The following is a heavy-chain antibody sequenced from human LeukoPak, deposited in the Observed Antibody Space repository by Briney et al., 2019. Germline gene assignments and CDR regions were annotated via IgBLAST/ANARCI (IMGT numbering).Heavy chain of an antibody. Sequence: GGSLRLSCVASGFTFGSYSMNWVRQAPGKGLEWVAIISYDGSKKYYGDSVKGRFTISRDNSKNTLYLQMNSLRAEDTAVYYCAKNFGIAPRPEWFDPWGQGTLVTVSS. CDR1: GFTFGSYS. D-gene: IGHD6-6*01. CDR3: AKNFGIAPRPEWFDP. CDR2: ISYDGSKK. J-gene: IGHJ5*02. V-gene: IGHV3-30*18.